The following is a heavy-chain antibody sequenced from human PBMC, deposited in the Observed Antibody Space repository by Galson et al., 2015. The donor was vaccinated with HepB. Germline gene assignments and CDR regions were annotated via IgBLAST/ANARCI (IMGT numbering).Heavy chain of an antibody. CDR1: GFNFGNYA. J-gene: IGHJ6*02. CDR2: IRIQAYGETT. D-gene: IGHD3-10*01. V-gene: IGHV3-49*03. CDR3: AGDIGSRTYYRGYLYYHFGMDV. Sequence: SLRLSCATSGFNFGNYAMSWFRQAPGKGLEWVGFIRIQAYGETTEYATPVKGRFTISRDDSKGIAYLQMNSLKTEDTAVYFCAGDIGSRTYYRGYLYYHFGMDVWGQGTTVTVSS.